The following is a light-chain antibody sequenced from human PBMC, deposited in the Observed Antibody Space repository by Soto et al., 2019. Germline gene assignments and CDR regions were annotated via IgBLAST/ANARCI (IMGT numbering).Light chain of an antibody. J-gene: IGKJ1*01. CDR3: HQYYDLPT. Sequence: DIVLTQSPDSLAVSLGERATINCRSSRSLXSXXXXXXHLAWYQQKPGQPPKLLINWSSIRESGVPDRFSGSXSGSXFXLTISSLQSEDVAVYICHQYYDLPTFGQGTEVHIK. CDR1: RSLXSXXXXXXH. V-gene: IGKV4-1*01. CDR2: WSS.